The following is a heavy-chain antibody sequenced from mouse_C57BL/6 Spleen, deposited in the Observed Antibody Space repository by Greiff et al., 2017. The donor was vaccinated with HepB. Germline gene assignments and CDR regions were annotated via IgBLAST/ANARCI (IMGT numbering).Heavy chain of an antibody. D-gene: IGHD1-1*01. V-gene: IGHV1-81*01. CDR2: LYPRSGNT. CDR1: GYTFTSYG. Sequence: LEESGAELARPGASVKLSCKASGYTFTSYGISWVKQRTGQGLEWIGELYPRSGNTYYNEKFKGKATLTADKSSSTAYMELRSLTSEDSAVYFCARWGTTVVATDFDYWGQGTTLTVSS. J-gene: IGHJ2*01. CDR3: ARWGTTVVATDFDY.